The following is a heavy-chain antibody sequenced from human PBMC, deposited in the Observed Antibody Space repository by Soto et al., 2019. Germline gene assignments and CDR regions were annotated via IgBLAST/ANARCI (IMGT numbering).Heavy chain of an antibody. V-gene: IGHV4-31*03. Sequence: QVQLQESGPGLVKPSQTLSLTCTVSGGSISSGGYYWSWIRQHPGKGLEWIGYIYYSGSTYYNPSLKSRVTISVDTSKNQFALKLSSVTAADTAVYYCARGTAWLQFPFDYWGQGTLVTVSS. J-gene: IGHJ4*02. CDR2: IYYSGST. CDR3: ARGTAWLQFPFDY. CDR1: GGSISSGGYY. D-gene: IGHD5-12*01.